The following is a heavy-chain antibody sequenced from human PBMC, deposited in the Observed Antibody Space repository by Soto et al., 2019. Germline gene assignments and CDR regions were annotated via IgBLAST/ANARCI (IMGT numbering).Heavy chain of an antibody. D-gene: IGHD3-3*01. J-gene: IGHJ4*02. CDR2: IASDGTNK. V-gene: IGHV3-30-3*01. CDR1: GFTFSNYA. Sequence: GGSLRLSCAASGFTFSNYAMHWVRQAPGKGLEWVAIIASDGTNKYYADFVKGRFTISRDNSKNTLNLQMNALRTEDTAVYYCARVRRFSEWLPFDYWGQGDLVTVS. CDR3: ARVRRFSEWLPFDY.